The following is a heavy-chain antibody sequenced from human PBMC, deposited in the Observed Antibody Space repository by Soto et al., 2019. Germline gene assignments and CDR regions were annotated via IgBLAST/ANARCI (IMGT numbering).Heavy chain of an antibody. V-gene: IGHV1-18*01. CDR3: ARRWYCSSTSCYPDY. CDR2: ISAYNGNT. D-gene: IGHD2-2*01. CDR1: GYTFTSYG. J-gene: IGHJ4*02. Sequence: ASVKVSCKASGYTFTSYGISWVRQAPGQGLEWMGWISAYNGNTNYAQKLQGRVTMTTDTSTSTAYMELRSLRSDDTAVYYCARRWYCSSTSCYPDYWRQGTLVTVSS.